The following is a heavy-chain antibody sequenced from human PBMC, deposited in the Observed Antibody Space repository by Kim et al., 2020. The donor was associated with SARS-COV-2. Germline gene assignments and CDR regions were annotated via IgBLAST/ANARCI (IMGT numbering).Heavy chain of an antibody. CDR2: IYHSGST. D-gene: IGHD3-10*01. CDR3: ARVGSGSYDG. Sequence: SETLSLTCAVSGGSISSGGYSWSWIRQPPGKGLEWIGYIYHSGSTYYNPSLKSRVTISVDRSKNQFSLKLSSVTAADTAVYYCARVGSGSYDGWGQGTLVTVSS. CDR1: GGSISSGGYS. J-gene: IGHJ4*02. V-gene: IGHV4-30-2*01.